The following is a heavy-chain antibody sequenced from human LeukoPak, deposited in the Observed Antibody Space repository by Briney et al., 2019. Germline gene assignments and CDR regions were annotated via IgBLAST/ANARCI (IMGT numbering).Heavy chain of an antibody. Sequence: SVKVSCKASGGTFSSYAISWVRQAPGQGLEWMGGIIPIFGTANYAQKFQGRVTMTRDTTISTAYMELSRLRSDDTAVYYCARVVRGVYYFDYWGQGTLVTVSS. CDR3: ARVVRGVYYFDY. CDR1: GGTFSSYA. D-gene: IGHD3-10*01. J-gene: IGHJ4*02. V-gene: IGHV1-69*05. CDR2: IIPIFGTA.